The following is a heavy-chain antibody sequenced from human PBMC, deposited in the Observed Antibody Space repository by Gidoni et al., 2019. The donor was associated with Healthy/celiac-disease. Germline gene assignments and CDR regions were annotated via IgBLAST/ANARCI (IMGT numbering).Heavy chain of an antibody. Sequence: EVQLLESVGGVVQPGGSLRLTCAAAGLTFGNYAMSWVRQAPGKGLEWVSAISGSGGSTFYADSVKGRFTISRDNANITLYLPMNSLRAEDTAVYYCAKDKGGAWDSRGGIQAYWGQGTLVTVSS. D-gene: IGHD6-13*01. CDR2: ISGSGGST. V-gene: IGHV3-23*01. J-gene: IGHJ4*02. CDR3: AKDKGGAWDSRGGIQAY. CDR1: GLTFGNYA.